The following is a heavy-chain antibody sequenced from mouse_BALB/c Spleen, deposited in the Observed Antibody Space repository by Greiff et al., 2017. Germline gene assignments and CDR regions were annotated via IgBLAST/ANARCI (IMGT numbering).Heavy chain of an antibody. V-gene: IGHV5-4*02. D-gene: IGHD2-14*01. CDR1: GFTFSDYY. Sequence: EVQLVESGGGLVKPGGSLKLSCAASGFTFSDYYMYWVRQTPDKRLEWVATISDGGSYTYYPDSVKGRFTISRDNAKNNLYLQMSSLKSEDTAMYYCARGGGTKDFAYWGQGTLVTVSA. CDR3: ARGGGTKDFAY. J-gene: IGHJ3*01. CDR2: ISDGGSYT.